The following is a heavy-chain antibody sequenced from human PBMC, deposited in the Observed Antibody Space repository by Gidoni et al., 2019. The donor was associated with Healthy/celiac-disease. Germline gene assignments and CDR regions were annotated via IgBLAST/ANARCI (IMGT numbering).Heavy chain of an antibody. CDR3: ARTRQRQPNWGFAY. CDR1: GGSFSGYY. J-gene: IGHJ4*02. CDR2: INHSGST. Sequence: QVQLQQWGAGLLKPSETLSLTCAVYGGSFSGYYWSWIRQPPGKGLEWIGEINHSGSTNYNPSLKSRVTISVDTSKNQFSLKLSSVTAADTAVYYCARTRQRQPNWGFAYWGQGTLVTVSS. D-gene: IGHD7-27*01. V-gene: IGHV4-34*01.